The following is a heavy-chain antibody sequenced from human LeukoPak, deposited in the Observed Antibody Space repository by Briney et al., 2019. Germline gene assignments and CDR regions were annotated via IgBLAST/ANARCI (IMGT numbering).Heavy chain of an antibody. CDR1: GFTFTTYG. CDR3: AAGPYGGNTPFDY. V-gene: IGHV3-33*01. Sequence: GGSLRLSCAASGFTFTTYGLHWVRQAPGKGLEWVAVIWSDGSIKYYADSVKGRFTISRDNFNNTLYLQMNNLRAEDTALYYCAAGPYGGNTPFDYWGQGTPVTISS. D-gene: IGHD4-23*01. J-gene: IGHJ4*02. CDR2: IWSDGSIK.